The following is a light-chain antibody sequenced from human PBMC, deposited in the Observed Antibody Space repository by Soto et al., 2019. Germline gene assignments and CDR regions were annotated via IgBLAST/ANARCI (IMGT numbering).Light chain of an antibody. CDR3: QTWGTDIVV. V-gene: IGLV4-69*01. CDR1: SGHSTYA. Sequence: QSVLTQSPSASASLGASVKLTCTLSSGHSTYAIAWHQQQPEKGPRYLMKLNSDGRHYKGDGISDRFSGSSSGAERYLTISSLQSEDEADYYCQTWGTDIVVFGGGNKVTVL. CDR2: LNSDGRH. J-gene: IGLJ2*01.